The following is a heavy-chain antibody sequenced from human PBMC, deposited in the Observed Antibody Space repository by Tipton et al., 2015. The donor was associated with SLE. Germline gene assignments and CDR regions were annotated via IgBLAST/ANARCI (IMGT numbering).Heavy chain of an antibody. CDR3: ARDVVPRVVDAFDI. CDR1: GYTFTGYY. D-gene: IGHD2-15*01. CDR2: INAYNGNT. J-gene: IGHJ3*02. V-gene: IGHV1-18*04. Sequence: QLVQSGAEVKKPGASVKVSCKASGYTFTGYYMHWVRQAPGQGLEWMGWINAYNGNTNYAQKLQGRVTMTTGTSTSTAYMELRSLRSDDTAVYYCARDVVPRVVDAFDIWGQGTMVTVSS.